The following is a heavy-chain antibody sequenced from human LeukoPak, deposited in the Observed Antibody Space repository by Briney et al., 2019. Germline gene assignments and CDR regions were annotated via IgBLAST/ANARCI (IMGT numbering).Heavy chain of an antibody. CDR2: IYYSGST. CDR1: GGSISSGGYY. D-gene: IGHD4-17*01. J-gene: IGHJ5*02. Sequence: PSETLSLTCTVSGGSISSGGYYWSWIRQHPGKGLESIGYIYYSGSTYYNPSLKSRVTISVDTSKNQFSLKLSSVTAADTAVYYCARESTGGDYVRWFDPWGQGTLVTVSS. V-gene: IGHV4-31*03. CDR3: ARESTGGDYVRWFDP.